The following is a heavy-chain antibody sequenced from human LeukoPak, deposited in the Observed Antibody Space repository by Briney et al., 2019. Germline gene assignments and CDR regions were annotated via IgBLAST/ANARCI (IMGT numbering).Heavy chain of an antibody. J-gene: IGHJ4*02. CDR2: INHSGST. Sequence: SETLSLTCAVYGGSFSGCYWSWIRQPPGKGLEWIGEINHSGSTNYNPSLKSRVTISVDTSKNQFSLKLSSVTAADTAVYYCARGLRKLLRLFDYWGQGTLVTVSS. D-gene: IGHD3-22*01. CDR1: GGSFSGCY. V-gene: IGHV4-34*01. CDR3: ARGLRKLLRLFDY.